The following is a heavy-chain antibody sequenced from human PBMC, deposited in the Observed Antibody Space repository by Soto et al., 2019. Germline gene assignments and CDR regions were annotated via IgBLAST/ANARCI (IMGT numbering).Heavy chain of an antibody. CDR2: IYYNGST. CDR1: GCSISSYY. J-gene: IGHJ5*02. D-gene: IGHD2-2*01. V-gene: IGHV4-59*01. CDR3: ARGKLGYCSSITWFNWFDP. Sequence: SETLSLTWSFSGCSISSYYWSWRRHPPGTGLEWIGYIYYNGSTSYNPSLKPRDTMSVDTSKNKFPLKLSSVTAADTAMYECARGKLGYCSSITWFNWFDPWGQVTLVTVSS.